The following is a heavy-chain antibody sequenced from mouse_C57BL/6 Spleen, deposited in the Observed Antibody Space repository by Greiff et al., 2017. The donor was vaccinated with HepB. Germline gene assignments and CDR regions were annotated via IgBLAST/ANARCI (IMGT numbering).Heavy chain of an antibody. CDR3: TRPLYYGNSYFDY. J-gene: IGHJ2*01. V-gene: IGHV1-15*01. D-gene: IGHD2-1*01. Sequence: QVQLKQSGAELVRPGASVTLSCKASGYTFTDYEMHWVKQTPVHGLEWIGAIDPETGGTAYNQKFKGKAILTADKSSSTAYMELRSLTSEDSAVYYCTRPLYYGNSYFDYWGQGTTLTVSS. CDR2: IDPETGGT. CDR1: GYTFTDYE.